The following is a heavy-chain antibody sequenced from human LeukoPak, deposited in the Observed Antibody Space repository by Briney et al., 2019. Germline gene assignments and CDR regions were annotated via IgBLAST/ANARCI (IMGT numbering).Heavy chain of an antibody. CDR1: GFTANNYW. Sequence: GGSLRLSCADPGFTANNYWVSWGRQGPGKGLERVASIKQDGSEKYYVDSVKGRFTLSRENAKNSVCLQMDRLGVEDTAVCYCSKDPGDSDGWYYFDCCGQGTLVTVSS. D-gene: IGHD6-19*01. V-gene: IGHV3-7*01. CDR3: SKDPGDSDGWYYFDC. J-gene: IGHJ4*02. CDR2: IKQDGSEK.